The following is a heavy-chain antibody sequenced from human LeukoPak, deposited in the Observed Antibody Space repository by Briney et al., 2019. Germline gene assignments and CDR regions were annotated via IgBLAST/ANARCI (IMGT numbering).Heavy chain of an antibody. J-gene: IGHJ4*02. CDR3: ARHEWVYCSITSCYGPFDY. CDR2: INHSGST. D-gene: IGHD2-2*01. CDR1: GGSFSGYY. V-gene: IGHV4-34*01. Sequence: SETLSLTCAGYGGSFSGYYWSWIRQPPGKGLEWIWEINHSGSTNYNPSLKSRVTISVDTSKNQFSLKLSSVTAADTAVYYCARHEWVYCSITSCYGPFDYWRQGTLVTVSS.